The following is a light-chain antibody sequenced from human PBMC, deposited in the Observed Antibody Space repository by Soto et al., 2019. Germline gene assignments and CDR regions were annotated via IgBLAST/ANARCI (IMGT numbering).Light chain of an antibody. Sequence: QSVLTQPPSASGTPGQRVTISCSGSISNIGSNTVNWYQQLPRTAPKLLIYSNNQRPSGVSERFSGTKSGTSASLAISGLQSEDEADYYCAAWEDSLNGYVFGTGTKVTVL. CDR3: AAWEDSLNGYV. CDR1: ISNIGSNT. V-gene: IGLV1-44*01. J-gene: IGLJ1*01. CDR2: SNN.